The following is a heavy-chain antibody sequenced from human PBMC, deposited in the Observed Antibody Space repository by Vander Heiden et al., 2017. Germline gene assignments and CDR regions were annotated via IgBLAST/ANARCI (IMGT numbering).Heavy chain of an antibody. CDR3: AKTYYYDSSGHDY. CDR1: GSTFSSYG. V-gene: IGHV3-30*18. CDR2: ISYDGSNK. D-gene: IGHD3-22*01. Sequence: QVQLVESGGGVVQPGRSLRLSRAASGSTFSSYGMPWARQAAGKGLEWVAVISYDGSNKYYADAVKGRFTISRDNSKNTLYLQMNSLRAEDTAVYYCAKTYYYDSSGHDYWGQGTLVTVSS. J-gene: IGHJ4*02.